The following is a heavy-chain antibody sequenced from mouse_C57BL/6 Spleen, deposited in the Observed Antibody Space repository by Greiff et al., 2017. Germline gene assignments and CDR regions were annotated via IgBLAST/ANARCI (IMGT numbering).Heavy chain of an antibody. CDR2: ISDGGSYT. D-gene: IGHD1-1*01. Sequence: EVKLQESGGGLVKPGGSLKLSCAASGFTFSSYAMSWVRQTPEKRLEWVATISDGGSYTYYPDNVKGRFTISRDNAKNNLYLQMSHLKSEDTAMYYCARDEGSRGWEAMDYWGQGTSGTVSS. J-gene: IGHJ4*01. CDR3: ARDEGSRGWEAMDY. V-gene: IGHV5-4*01. CDR1: GFTFSSYA.